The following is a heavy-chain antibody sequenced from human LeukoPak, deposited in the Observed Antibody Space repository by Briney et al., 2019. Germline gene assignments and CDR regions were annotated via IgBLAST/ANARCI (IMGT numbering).Heavy chain of an antibody. CDR1: GXSISNYY. CDR2: IYYSGNT. Sequence: KPSETLSLTFTVSGXSISNYYWTWIRQPPGKGVEWIGYIYYSGNTNYNPSLKSRVTISLDTSKNQFSLKLTSVTAADTAMYYCARRKAKTPNYFDYWGQGALVTVSS. J-gene: IGHJ4*02. V-gene: IGHV4-59*08. CDR3: ARRKAKTPNYFDY.